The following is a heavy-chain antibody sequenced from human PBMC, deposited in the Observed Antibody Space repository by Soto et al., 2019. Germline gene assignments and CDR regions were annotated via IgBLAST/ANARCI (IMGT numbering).Heavy chain of an antibody. CDR1: GFSLSTSGVG. D-gene: IGHD3-9*01. CDR3: AHRHPTGIRYFARGYYFDY. Sequence: KESGPTLVKPTQTLTLTCTFSGFSLSTSGVGVGWIRQPPGKALEWLALIYWNDDKRYSPSLKSRLTITKDTSKNQVVLTMTHMDPVDTATYYCAHRHPTGIRYFARGYYFDYWGQGTLVTVSS. J-gene: IGHJ4*02. V-gene: IGHV2-5*01. CDR2: IYWNDDK.